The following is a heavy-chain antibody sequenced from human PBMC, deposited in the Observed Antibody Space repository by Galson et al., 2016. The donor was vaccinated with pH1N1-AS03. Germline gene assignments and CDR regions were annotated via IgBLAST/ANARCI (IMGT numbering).Heavy chain of an antibody. Sequence: SLRLSCAASGFIFSGNSMSWVRQAPGKGLEWVAAISPTGETSPYADSVKGRFIISRDNSKNTLFLEMDSLRAEDTAVYYCAKDKEAVADRRGYFFDDWGQGTLVTVSS. J-gene: IGHJ4*02. V-gene: IGHV3-23*01. CDR1: GFIFSGNS. D-gene: IGHD6-19*01. CDR3: AKDKEAVADRRGYFFDD. CDR2: ISPTGETS.